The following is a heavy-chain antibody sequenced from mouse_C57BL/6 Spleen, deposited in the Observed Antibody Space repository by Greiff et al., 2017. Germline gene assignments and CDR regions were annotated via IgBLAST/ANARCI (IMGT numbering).Heavy chain of an antibody. CDR2: IYPRDGST. D-gene: IGHD4-1*01. CDR1: GYTFTSYD. V-gene: IGHV1-85*01. Sequence: QVQLQQSGPELVKPGASVKLSCKASGYTFTSYDINWVKQRPGQGLEWIGWIYPRDGSTQYNEKFKGKATLTVDTSSSTAYMELHSLTSEDSAVYFCARCGTDAMDYWGQGTSVTVSS. CDR3: ARCGTDAMDY. J-gene: IGHJ4*01.